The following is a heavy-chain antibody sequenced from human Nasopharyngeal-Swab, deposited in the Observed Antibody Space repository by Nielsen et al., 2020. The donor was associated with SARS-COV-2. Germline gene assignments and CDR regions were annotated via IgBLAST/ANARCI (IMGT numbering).Heavy chain of an antibody. D-gene: IGHD3-9*01. CDR2: INNGSNYI. Sequence: GGSLRLSCAASGFTFSSYSMNWVRQAPGKGLEWVSSINNGSNYIYYADSLRGRFTISRDNAKKSLYLQMNSLRADDTAVYYCARDSVLRYFYPWGQGTLVTVSS. CDR3: ARDSVLRYFYP. V-gene: IGHV3-21*01. CDR1: GFTFSSYS. J-gene: IGHJ5*02.